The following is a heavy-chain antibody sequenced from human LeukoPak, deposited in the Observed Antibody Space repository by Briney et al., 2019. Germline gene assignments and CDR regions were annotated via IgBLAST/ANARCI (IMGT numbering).Heavy chain of an antibody. CDR2: INPNSGGT. J-gene: IGHJ4*02. V-gene: IGHV1-2*04. D-gene: IGHD3-3*01. CDR3: ARGTRITIFGVVIWSGSYFDY. CDR1: GYTFTGYY. Sequence: ASVKVSCKASGYTFTGYYMHWVRQAPGQGLEWIGWINPNSGGTNYAQKFQGWVTMTRDTSISTAYMELSRLRSDDTAVYYCARGTRITIFGVVIWSGSYFDYWGQGTLVTVSS.